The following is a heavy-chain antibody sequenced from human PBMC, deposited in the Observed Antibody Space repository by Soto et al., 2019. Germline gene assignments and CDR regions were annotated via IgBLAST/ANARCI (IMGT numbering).Heavy chain of an antibody. J-gene: IGHJ5*02. CDR1: GGSISSYY. D-gene: IGHD6-19*01. Sequence: QVQLQESGPGLVKPSETLSLTCTVSGGSISSYYWSWIRQPPGKGLEWIGYIYYSGSTNYNPSLKXRXTXLVDTSKNLFSLKLSSVTAADTAVYYWARDAVAGTSWGQGTLVTVSS. CDR3: ARDAVAGTS. CDR2: IYYSGST. V-gene: IGHV4-59*01.